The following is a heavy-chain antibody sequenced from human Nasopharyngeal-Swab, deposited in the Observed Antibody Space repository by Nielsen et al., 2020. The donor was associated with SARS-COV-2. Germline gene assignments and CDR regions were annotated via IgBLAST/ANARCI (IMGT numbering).Heavy chain of an antibody. Sequence: GGSLRLSCAASGFTFSSYAMHWVRQAPGKGLEWVAVISYDGSNKYYADSVKGRFTISRDNSKNTLYLQMNSLRAEDTAVYYCAKRYFDWLLVEGHYGMDVWGQGTTVTVSS. CDR2: ISYDGSNK. CDR3: AKRYFDWLLVEGHYGMDV. D-gene: IGHD3-9*01. V-gene: IGHV3-30*04. CDR1: GFTFSSYA. J-gene: IGHJ6*02.